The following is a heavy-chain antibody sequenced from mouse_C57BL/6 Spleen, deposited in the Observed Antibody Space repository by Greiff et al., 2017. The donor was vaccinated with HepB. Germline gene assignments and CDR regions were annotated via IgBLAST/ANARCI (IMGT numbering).Heavy chain of an antibody. Sequence: QVQLQQPGAELVKPGASVKLSCKASGYTFTSYWMQWVKQRPGQGLEWIGEIDPSDSYTNYNQKFKGKATLTVDTSSSTAYMQLSSLTSEDSAVYYCARNGGDYWGQGTTLTVSS. J-gene: IGHJ2*01. V-gene: IGHV1-50*01. CDR3: ARNGGDY. CDR1: GYTFTSYW. CDR2: IDPSDSYT. D-gene: IGHD1-1*01.